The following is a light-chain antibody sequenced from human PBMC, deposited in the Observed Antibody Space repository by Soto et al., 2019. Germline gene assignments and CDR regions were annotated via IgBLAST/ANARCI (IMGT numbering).Light chain of an antibody. J-gene: IGKJ5*01. CDR3: QQSYSAPIT. CDR1: QRISNY. V-gene: IGKV1-39*01. CDR2: VAS. Sequence: DIQMTQSPSSLSASVGDRGTITSRARQRISNYLIWYQQKAGKAPKLLIYVASFLPSGVPARFSGSGFGTDFTLTISNLQPEDFAAYYCQQSYSAPITFGQGTRLEIK.